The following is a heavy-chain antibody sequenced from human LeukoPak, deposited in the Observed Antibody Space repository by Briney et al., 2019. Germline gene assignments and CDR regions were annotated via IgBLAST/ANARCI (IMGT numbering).Heavy chain of an antibody. J-gene: IGHJ4*02. CDR3: ASMVGSGWYFDY. CDR1: GFTFSDYY. CDR2: ISSSGSTI. D-gene: IGHD6-19*01. Sequence: GGSLRPSCAASGFTFSDYYMSWIRQAPGKGLEWVSYISSSGSTIYYADSVKGRFTISRDNAKNSLYLQMNSLRAEDTAVYYCASMVGSGWYFDYWGQGTLVTVSS. V-gene: IGHV3-11*01.